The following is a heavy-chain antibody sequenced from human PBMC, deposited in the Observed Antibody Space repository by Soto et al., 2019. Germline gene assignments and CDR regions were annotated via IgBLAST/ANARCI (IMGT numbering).Heavy chain of an antibody. CDR2: IYYSGST. CDR1: GGSIREYY. D-gene: IGHD3-3*01. CDR3: ARHSRITIFEGWFDP. J-gene: IGHJ5*02. Sequence: QVQLQESGPGLVKPSETLSLTCTVSGGSIREYYWSWIRQPPGKGLEWIGYIYYSGSTDYNPSLKSRVTISVDTSKNEFSLRLTSMTAADTAVYYCARHSRITIFEGWFDPWGQGTLVIVSS. V-gene: IGHV4-59*08.